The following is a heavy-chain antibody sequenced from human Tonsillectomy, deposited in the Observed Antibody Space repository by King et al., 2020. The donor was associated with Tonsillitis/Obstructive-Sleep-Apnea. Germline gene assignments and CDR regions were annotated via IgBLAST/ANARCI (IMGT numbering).Heavy chain of an antibody. Sequence: VQLQQWGAGLLKPSETLSLTCAVYGGSFSGHYWSWIRQPPGKGLEWIGEINHSGSTNYYPSLKSRVPISVDTSKKQFSLKLSSVTAADTAVYYCARTLKYYDFWSGYSPPYDAFDIWGQGTMVTVSS. CDR1: GGSFSGHY. D-gene: IGHD3-3*01. CDR2: INHSGST. J-gene: IGHJ3*02. CDR3: ARTLKYYDFWSGYSPPYDAFDI. V-gene: IGHV4-34*01.